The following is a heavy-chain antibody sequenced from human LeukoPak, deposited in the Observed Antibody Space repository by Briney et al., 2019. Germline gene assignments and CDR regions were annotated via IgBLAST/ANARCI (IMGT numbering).Heavy chain of an antibody. Sequence: PGGSLRLSCAASGFTVTGNYMSWVRQAPGKGLEWVSTITGSGGTTYYADSVKGRFTMSRDNSRNTLYLQMNSLRAEDTAVYYCAKGSRLDSYDYWGQGILVTVSS. J-gene: IGHJ4*02. D-gene: IGHD1-1*01. CDR3: AKGSRLDSYDY. CDR2: ITGSGGTT. V-gene: IGHV3-23*01. CDR1: GFTVTGNY.